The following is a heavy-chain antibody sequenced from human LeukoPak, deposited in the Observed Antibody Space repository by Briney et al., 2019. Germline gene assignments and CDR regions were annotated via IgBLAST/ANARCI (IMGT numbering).Heavy chain of an antibody. J-gene: IGHJ4*02. Sequence: SETLSLTCTVSGGSISSSSYYWSWIRQPPGKGLEWIGYIYYSGSTNYNPSLKSRVTISVDTSKNQFSLKLSSVTAADTAVYYCASVEMATIFDYWGQGTLVTVSS. CDR2: IYYSGST. V-gene: IGHV4-61*01. CDR3: ASVEMATIFDY. CDR1: GGSISSSSYY. D-gene: IGHD5-24*01.